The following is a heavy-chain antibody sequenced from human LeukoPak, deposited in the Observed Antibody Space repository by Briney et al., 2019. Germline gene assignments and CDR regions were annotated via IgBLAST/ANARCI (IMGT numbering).Heavy chain of an antibody. CDR2: IYYSGNT. V-gene: IGHV4-59*01. J-gene: IGHJ3*02. CDR3: ARHVGGVIIDAFDI. Sequence: SETLSLTCTVSGGSISGYYWSGIRQPPGKGPEWIGYIYYSGNTNHNPSLKSRVTISVDTSKNQFSLKLSSVTAADTAVYYCARHVGGVIIDAFDIWGQGTMVTVSS. D-gene: IGHD3-10*02. CDR1: GGSISGYY.